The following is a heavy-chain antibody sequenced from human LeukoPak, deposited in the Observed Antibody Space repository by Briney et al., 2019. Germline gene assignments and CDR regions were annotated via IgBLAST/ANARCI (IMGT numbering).Heavy chain of an antibody. CDR1: GGSISSYY. D-gene: IGHD3-10*01. Sequence: SETLSLTCTVSGGSISSYYWSWIRQPPGKGLEWIGYIYYSGSTNYNPSLKSRVTISVDTSKNQFSLKLSSVTAADTAVYYCARDSGMGKNFDYWGQGTLVTVSS. CDR2: IYYSGST. V-gene: IGHV4-59*01. CDR3: ARDSGMGKNFDY. J-gene: IGHJ4*02.